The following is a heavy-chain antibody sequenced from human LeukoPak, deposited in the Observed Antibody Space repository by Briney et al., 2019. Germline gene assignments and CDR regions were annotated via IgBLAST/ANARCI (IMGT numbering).Heavy chain of an antibody. CDR1: GGSFSGYY. V-gene: IGHV4-34*01. CDR2: INHSGST. D-gene: IGHD3-10*01. J-gene: IGHJ6*03. Sequence: MSSETLSLTCAVYGGSFSGYYWSWIRQPPGKGLEWIGEINHSGSTNYNPSLKSRVTISVDTSKNQFSLKLSSVTAADTAVYYCARYGSGSYSPSYYYYYMDVWGKGTTVTISS. CDR3: ARYGSGSYSPSYYYYYMDV.